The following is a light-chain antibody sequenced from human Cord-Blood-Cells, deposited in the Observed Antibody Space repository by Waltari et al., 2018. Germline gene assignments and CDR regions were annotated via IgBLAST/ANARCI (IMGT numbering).Light chain of an antibody. CDR3: QQYNSYSYS. J-gene: IGKJ2*03. Sequence: DIQMTQSPSTLSASVGDRVTITCRASQSISSWLAWYQQKPGKAPKLLSYKASSLESGVPSRFSGSGSGTEFTLTISSLQPDDFATYYCQQYNSYSYSCGQGTKLEIK. CDR2: KAS. CDR1: QSISSW. V-gene: IGKV1-5*03.